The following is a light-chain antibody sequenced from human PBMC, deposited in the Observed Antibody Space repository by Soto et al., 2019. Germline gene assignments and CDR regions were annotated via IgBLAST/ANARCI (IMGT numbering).Light chain of an antibody. Sequence: DIQMTQSPSSLSASVGERVTITCRASQNIKSFLNWYQQKPGKAPKLLIYATSSVQSGVPARFSGGRSGTDFSLSISSLQPEDFATYYCQQTYVAPVTFGGGTKVDI. CDR1: QNIKSF. V-gene: IGKV1-39*01. CDR3: QQTYVAPVT. CDR2: ATS. J-gene: IGKJ4*01.